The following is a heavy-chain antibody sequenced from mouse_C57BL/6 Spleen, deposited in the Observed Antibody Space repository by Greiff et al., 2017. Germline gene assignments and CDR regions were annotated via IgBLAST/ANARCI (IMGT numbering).Heavy chain of an antibody. V-gene: IGHV5-6*01. CDR2: ISSGGSYT. D-gene: IGHD2-4*01. CDR3: ARHVDDYGPLYAMDY. J-gene: IGHJ4*01. CDR1: GFTFSSYG. Sequence: EVKLVESGGDLVKPGGSLKLSCAASGFTFSSYGMSWVRQTPDKRLEWVATISSGGSYTYYPDSVKGRFTISRDNAKNNLYLQMSSLKSEDTAMYYCARHVDDYGPLYAMDYWGQGTSVTVSS.